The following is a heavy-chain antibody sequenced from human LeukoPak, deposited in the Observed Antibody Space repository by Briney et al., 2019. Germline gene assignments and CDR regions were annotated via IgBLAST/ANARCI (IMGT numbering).Heavy chain of an antibody. CDR2: IYYSGST. Sequence: SETLSLTCTVSGGSIRGYFWTWSRQPPGKGLEWIGYIYYSGSTNYNPSLKSRVAIAVDTSKNRFSLRLSSVTAADTAVYYCAMAYSSSWYYFDYWGQGTLVTVSS. V-gene: IGHV4-59*01. CDR3: AMAYSSSWYYFDY. J-gene: IGHJ4*02. CDR1: GGSIRGYF. D-gene: IGHD6-13*01.